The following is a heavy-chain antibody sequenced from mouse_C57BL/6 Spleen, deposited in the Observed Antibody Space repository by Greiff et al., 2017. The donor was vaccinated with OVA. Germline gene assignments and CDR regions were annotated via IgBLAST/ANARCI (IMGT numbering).Heavy chain of an antibody. V-gene: IGHV3-6*01. CDR2: ISYDGSN. Sequence: EVQLVESGPGLVKPSQSLSLTCSVTGYSITSGYYWNWIRQFPGNKLEWMGYISYDGSNNYNPSLKNRISLTRDTSKNQFFLKLNSVTTEDTATYYCAREENYGSSYTAWFAYWGQGTLVTVSA. CDR3: AREENYGSSYTAWFAY. J-gene: IGHJ3*01. CDR1: GYSITSGYY. D-gene: IGHD1-1*01.